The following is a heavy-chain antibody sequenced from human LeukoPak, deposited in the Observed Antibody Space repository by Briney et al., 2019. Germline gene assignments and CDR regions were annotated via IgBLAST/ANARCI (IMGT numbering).Heavy chain of an antibody. Sequence: GGSLRLSCAASGFTFDDYAMHWVRQAPGKGLEWVSGISWNSGSIGYADSVKGRFTISRDNAKNSLYLQMNSLRVEDTAVYYCAKEGCSSTSCSRAFDIWGQGTMVTVSS. CDR2: ISWNSGSI. V-gene: IGHV3-9*01. D-gene: IGHD2-2*01. CDR3: AKEGCSSTSCSRAFDI. J-gene: IGHJ3*02. CDR1: GFTFDDYA.